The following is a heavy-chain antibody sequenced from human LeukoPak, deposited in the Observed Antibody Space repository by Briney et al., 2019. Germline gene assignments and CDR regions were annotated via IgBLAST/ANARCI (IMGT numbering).Heavy chain of an antibody. Sequence: SETLSLTCTVSGGSISSHYWSWIRQPPGKGLEWIGYIYYSGSTNYNPSLKSRVTMSVDTSKNQFSLKLSSVTAADTAVYYCARSSFSWFDPWGQGTLDTVSS. D-gene: IGHD6-6*01. V-gene: IGHV4-59*11. CDR1: GGSISSHY. CDR3: ARSSFSWFDP. CDR2: IYYSGST. J-gene: IGHJ5*02.